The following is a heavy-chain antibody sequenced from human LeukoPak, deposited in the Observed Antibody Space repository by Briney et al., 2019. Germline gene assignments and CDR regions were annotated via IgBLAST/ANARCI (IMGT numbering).Heavy chain of an antibody. D-gene: IGHD3-10*01. CDR3: AKDSYYGSVLGNAFDI. CDR1: GFSFSNYG. CDR2: IPYDGSKK. Sequence: GGSLRLSCAASGFSFSNYGMNWVRQAPGKGLEWMGVIPYDGSKKYYADSVKGRFTISRDNSKSTLYLQMNSLRAEDTALYYCAKDSYYGSVLGNAFDIWGQGTMVTVSS. J-gene: IGHJ3*02. V-gene: IGHV3-30*18.